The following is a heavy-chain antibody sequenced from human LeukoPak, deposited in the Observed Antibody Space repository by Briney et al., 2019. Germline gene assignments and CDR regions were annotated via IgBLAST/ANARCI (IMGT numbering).Heavy chain of an antibody. Sequence: GASVKVSCTASGYTFTGYYMHWVRQAPGQGLEWMGWINPNSGGTNYAQKFQGRVTMTRDTSISTAYMELSRLRSDDTAVYYCAREDCSGGSCQGSDYWGQGTLVTVSS. CDR1: GYTFTGYY. V-gene: IGHV1-2*02. CDR3: AREDCSGGSCQGSDY. D-gene: IGHD2-15*01. CDR2: INPNSGGT. J-gene: IGHJ4*02.